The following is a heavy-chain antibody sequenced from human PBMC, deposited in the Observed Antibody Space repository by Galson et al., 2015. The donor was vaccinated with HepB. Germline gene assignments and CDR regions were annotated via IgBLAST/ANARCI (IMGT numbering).Heavy chain of an antibody. CDR2: IKRDGGET. D-gene: IGHD3-3*02. CDR3: ARISPW. V-gene: IGHV3-7*03. CDR1: GFSFSTYW. Sequence: SLRLSCAASGFSFSTYWMTWVRQAPGKGLEWVANIKRDGGETYYLDSVKGRFTISRDNAKSSVYLQMNSLRAEDTAVYYCARISPWWGQGTLVSVSS. J-gene: IGHJ4*02.